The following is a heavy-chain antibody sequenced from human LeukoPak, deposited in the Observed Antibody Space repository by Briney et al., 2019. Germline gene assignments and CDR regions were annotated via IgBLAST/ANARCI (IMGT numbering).Heavy chain of an antibody. V-gene: IGHV3-23*01. CDR3: AKAEYSSSWYWVKPVEWALDY. D-gene: IGHD6-13*01. Sequence: PGGSLRLSCAASGFTFTSYAMTWVRQAPGKGLEWVSAISGGGINTYYADFVKGRFTISRDNSKNTLYLQMNSLRAEDTAVYYCAKAEYSSSWYWVKPVEWALDYWGQGTLVTVSS. CDR2: ISGGGINT. J-gene: IGHJ4*02. CDR1: GFTFTSYA.